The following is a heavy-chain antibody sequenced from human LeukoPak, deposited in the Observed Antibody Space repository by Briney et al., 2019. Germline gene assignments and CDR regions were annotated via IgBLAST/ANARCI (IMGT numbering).Heavy chain of an antibody. J-gene: IGHJ4*02. CDR3: ARVGTAALNILDY. V-gene: IGHV4-4*02. D-gene: IGHD1/OR15-1a*01. CDR2: IYHSGIT. CDR1: GDSISGTTW. Sequence: PSETLSLTCAVSGDSISGTTWWTWVRQPPGKGLEWVGEIYHSGITHYNPSLGSRVNISIDTSKNHFSLYLNSVTAADTAVYFCARVGTAALNILDYWGLGTLVTVSS.